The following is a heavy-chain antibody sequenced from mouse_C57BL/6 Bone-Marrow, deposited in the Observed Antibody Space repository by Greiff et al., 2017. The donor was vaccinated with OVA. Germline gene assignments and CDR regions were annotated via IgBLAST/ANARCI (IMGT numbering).Heavy chain of an antibody. Sequence: DVKLVESGPELVKPGASVKISCKASGYSFTGYYMNWVKQSPEKSLEWIGEINPSTGGTTYNQKFKAKATLTVDKSSSTAYMQLKSLTSEDSAVYYCARYLITTVVAKGYWYFDVWGTGTTVTVSS. V-gene: IGHV1-42*01. D-gene: IGHD1-1*01. CDR1: GYSFTGYY. CDR3: ARYLITTVVAKGYWYFDV. CDR2: INPSTGGT. J-gene: IGHJ1*03.